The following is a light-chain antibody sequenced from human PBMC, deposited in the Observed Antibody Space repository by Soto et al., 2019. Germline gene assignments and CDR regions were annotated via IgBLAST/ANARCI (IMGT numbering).Light chain of an antibody. CDR1: STNIGRNT. V-gene: IGLV1-44*01. Sequence: QSVLTQTPSASGTPGQRVSISCSGSSTNIGRNTVIWYQQVPGTTPKVLIYSNSQRPSGVPDRFSGSKSGTSASLAISGLQSDDEADYSCAAGDDSLSGVVFGGGTKLTV. CDR3: AAGDDSLSGVV. J-gene: IGLJ2*01. CDR2: SNS.